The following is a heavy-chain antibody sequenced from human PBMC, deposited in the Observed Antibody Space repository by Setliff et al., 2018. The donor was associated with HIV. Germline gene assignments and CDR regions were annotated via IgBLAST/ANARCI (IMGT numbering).Heavy chain of an antibody. V-gene: IGHV1-69*05. J-gene: IGHJ5*02. D-gene: IGHD4-4*01. CDR3: ASVIPYSAWFDP. CDR1: GGTISSYT. CDR2: IIPISCTT. Sequence: SVKVSCKASGGTISSYTITWVRQAPGQGLEWMGMIIPISCTTNYAQKFQGRVTITTDESTRTAYMELSSLRSEDTAIYYCASVIPYSAWFDPWGQGTLVTVSS.